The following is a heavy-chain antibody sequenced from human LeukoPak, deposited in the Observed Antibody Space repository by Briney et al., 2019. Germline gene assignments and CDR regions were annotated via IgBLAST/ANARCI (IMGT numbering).Heavy chain of an antibody. Sequence: SVKVSCKASGGTFSSYAISWVRQAPGQGLEWMGRIIPIFGTANYAQKLQGRVTMTTDTSTSTAYMELRSLRSDDTAVYYCARFKKAAAGESYDYWGQGTLVTVSS. J-gene: IGHJ4*02. CDR1: GGTFSSYA. CDR2: IIPIFGTA. D-gene: IGHD6-13*01. CDR3: ARFKKAAAGESYDY. V-gene: IGHV1-69*05.